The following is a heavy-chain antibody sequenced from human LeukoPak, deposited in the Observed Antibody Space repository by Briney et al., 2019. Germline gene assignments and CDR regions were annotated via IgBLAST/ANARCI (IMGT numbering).Heavy chain of an antibody. CDR2: IYYSGST. Sequence: PSQTLSLTCTVSGGSISSGGYYWSWIRQHPGKGLEWIGYIYYSGSTYYNPSLKRRVTISVDTSKNQFSLKLSSVTAADTAVYYCARAPWGDYNYWYYFDYWGQETLVTVSS. CDR1: GGSISSGGYY. CDR3: ARAPWGDYNYWYYFDY. D-gene: IGHD5-24*01. V-gene: IGHV4-31*03. J-gene: IGHJ4*02.